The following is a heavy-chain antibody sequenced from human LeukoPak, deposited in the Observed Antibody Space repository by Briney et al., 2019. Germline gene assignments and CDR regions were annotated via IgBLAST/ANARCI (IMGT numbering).Heavy chain of an antibody. J-gene: IGHJ4*02. V-gene: IGHV3-23*01. Sequence: GGSLRLSCAASGFTFTSYSMSWVRQAPGKGLEWVSGTSDRGDYTYYADSVKGRFTISRDNSKNTLYLQMNSLRAEDTGVFYCARDQYDSWSRRGNFDSWGQGTLVIVSS. CDR1: GFTFTSYS. CDR2: TSDRGDYT. CDR3: ARDQYDSWSRRGNFDS. D-gene: IGHD3-3*01.